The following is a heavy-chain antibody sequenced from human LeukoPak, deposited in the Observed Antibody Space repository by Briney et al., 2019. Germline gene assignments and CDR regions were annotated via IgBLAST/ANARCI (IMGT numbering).Heavy chain of an antibody. Sequence: GGSLRLSCAASGFTSSSYGMHWVRQAPGKGLEWVAVISYDGSNKYYADSVKGRFTISRDNSKNTLYLQMNSLRAEDTAVYYCAKDPWRIVVVPAAMYPNYGMDVWGQGTTVTVSS. V-gene: IGHV3-30*18. D-gene: IGHD2-2*01. J-gene: IGHJ6*02. CDR2: ISYDGSNK. CDR1: GFTSSSYG. CDR3: AKDPWRIVVVPAAMYPNYGMDV.